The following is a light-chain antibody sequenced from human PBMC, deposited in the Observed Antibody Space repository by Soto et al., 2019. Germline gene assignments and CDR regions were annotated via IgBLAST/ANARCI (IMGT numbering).Light chain of an antibody. Sequence: EIVLTQSPGTLCLSPGERATLSCRASQSVSNNYLAWYQQKPGQAPRLLIYGASTRATGIPARFSGSGSGTEFTLTISSLQSEDFAVYYCQQYHNWGTFGQGTKVDI. CDR2: GAS. CDR1: QSVSNN. V-gene: IGKV3-15*01. J-gene: IGKJ1*01. CDR3: QQYHNWGT.